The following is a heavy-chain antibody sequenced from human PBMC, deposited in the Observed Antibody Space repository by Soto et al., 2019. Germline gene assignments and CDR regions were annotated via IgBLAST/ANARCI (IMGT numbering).Heavy chain of an antibody. CDR2: IFHNGNA. D-gene: IGHD3-22*01. Sequence: SETLSLTCAVSDYSISRGYYWGWIRQPPGKGLEWIGSIFHNGNAYYTPSLKRRVTISVDTSKNQFSLTLTSVTAADTAVYHCARDYSDTNGYYYFDYWGHGTLVTVSS. V-gene: IGHV4-38-2*02. CDR3: ARDYSDTNGYYYFDY. J-gene: IGHJ4*01. CDR1: DYSISRGYY.